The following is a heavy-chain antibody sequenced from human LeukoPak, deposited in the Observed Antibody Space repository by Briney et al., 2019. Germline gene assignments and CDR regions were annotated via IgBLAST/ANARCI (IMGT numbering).Heavy chain of an antibody. Sequence: PGGSLRLSCEASGLSFSNAWMSWVRQAPGKGLERVGRIKSKIDGGTSIYAAPVKGRFTISRDDSKNSLYLQTNSLKTEDTTVYYCTTDDGYNMYNWFDPWGQGTLVTVSS. CDR3: TTDDGYNMYNWFDP. CDR1: GLSFSNAW. D-gene: IGHD5-24*01. CDR2: IKSKIDGGTS. V-gene: IGHV3-15*01. J-gene: IGHJ5*02.